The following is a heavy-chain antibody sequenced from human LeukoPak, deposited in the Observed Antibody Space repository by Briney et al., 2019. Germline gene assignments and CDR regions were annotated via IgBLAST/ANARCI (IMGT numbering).Heavy chain of an antibody. CDR3: VPSNNFYYFDY. J-gene: IGHJ4*02. V-gene: IGHV1-2*06. Sequence: GASVKVSCKTSGYTFTGYYMHWVRQAPGQGLEWMGRINPKSGGTSYPQKFQGRVSMTRDTSISTAYMELSRLRSDDTAVYYCVPSNNFYYFDYWGQGTLVTVSS. CDR1: GYTFTGYY. D-gene: IGHD1-1*01. CDR2: INPKSGGT.